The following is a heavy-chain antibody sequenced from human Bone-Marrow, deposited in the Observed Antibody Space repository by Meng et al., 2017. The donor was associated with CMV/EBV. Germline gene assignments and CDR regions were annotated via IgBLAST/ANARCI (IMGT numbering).Heavy chain of an antibody. V-gene: IGHV1-46*01. CDR2: INPSGGST. CDR1: GYTFTSYD. D-gene: IGHD1-1*01. Sequence: ASVKVSCKASGYTFTSYDINWVRQAPGQGLEWMGIINPSGGSTSYAQKFQGRVTMTRDTSTSTVYMELSSLRSEDTAVYYCAREETGTWDFVFYYYYYGMDVWGQGPTVTVYS. J-gene: IGHJ6*02. CDR3: AREETGTWDFVFYYYYYGMDV.